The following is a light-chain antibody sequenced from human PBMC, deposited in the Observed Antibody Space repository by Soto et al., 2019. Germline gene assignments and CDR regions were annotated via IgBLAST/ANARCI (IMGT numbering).Light chain of an antibody. CDR1: QSVSSN. Sequence: MMMTQSPATLSVSPGERATLSCRASQSVSSNLAWYQQKPGQAPRLLIYGASTRATGIPARFSGSGSGTEFTLTISSLQSEDFAVYYCQQYNNWPRTFGQGTKV. CDR3: QQYNNWPRT. V-gene: IGKV3-15*01. CDR2: GAS. J-gene: IGKJ1*01.